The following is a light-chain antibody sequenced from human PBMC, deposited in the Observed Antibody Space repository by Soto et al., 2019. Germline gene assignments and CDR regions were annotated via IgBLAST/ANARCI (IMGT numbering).Light chain of an antibody. V-gene: IGKV3-15*01. CDR3: QQYNSYSPT. J-gene: IGKJ1*01. CDR2: GAS. CDR1: QSVNSN. Sequence: EIVLAQSPTTPSVSPGERATLSCRASQSVNSNLAWYQQKPGQAPGLLIYGASTRATGIPARFSGSGSGTEFTLTISSLQSEDFATYYCQQYNSYSPTFGQGTKVDIK.